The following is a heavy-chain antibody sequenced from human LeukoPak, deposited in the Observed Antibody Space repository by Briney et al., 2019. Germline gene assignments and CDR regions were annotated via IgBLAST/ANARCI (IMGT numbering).Heavy chain of an antibody. CDR2: ISSSSSYT. V-gene: IGHV3-11*06. CDR3: ARIIHDYGDYTSHWFDP. J-gene: IGHJ5*02. CDR1: GFTFSDYY. D-gene: IGHD4-17*01. Sequence: GGSLRLSCAASGFTFSDYYMSWIRQAPGKGLEWVSYISSSSSYTNYADSVKGRFTISRDNAKNSLYLQMNSLRAEDTAVYYCARIIHDYGDYTSHWFDPWGQGTLVTVSS.